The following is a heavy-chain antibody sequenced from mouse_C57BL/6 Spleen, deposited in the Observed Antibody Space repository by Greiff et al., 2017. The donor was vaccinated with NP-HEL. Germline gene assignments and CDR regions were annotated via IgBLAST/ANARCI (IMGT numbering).Heavy chain of an antibody. CDR1: GYAFTNYL. CDR3: ARRDYYGSSYGAMDY. Sequence: QVQLQQSGAELVRPGTSVKVSCKASGYAFTNYLIEWVKQRPGPGLEWIGVINPGSGGTNYNEQFKGKAPLTADKSSSTAYMQLSSLTSEDSAVYFCARRDYYGSSYGAMDYWGQGTSVTVSS. D-gene: IGHD1-1*01. CDR2: INPGSGGT. V-gene: IGHV1-54*01. J-gene: IGHJ4*01.